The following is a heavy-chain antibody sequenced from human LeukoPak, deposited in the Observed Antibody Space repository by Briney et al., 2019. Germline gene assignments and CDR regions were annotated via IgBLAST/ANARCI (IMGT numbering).Heavy chain of an antibody. D-gene: IGHD3-3*01. CDR3: ARYNFYGGTPFDC. V-gene: IGHV3-66*01. Sequence: GGSLRPSCAASGLTVSSNYMSWVRQAPGKGLEWVSVIYSGGNTYYTDSVKGRFTISRDDSKNTLYLQMNSLRAEDTAVYYCARYNFYGGTPFDCWGQGTLVTVSS. CDR1: GLTVSSNY. J-gene: IGHJ4*02. CDR2: IYSGGNT.